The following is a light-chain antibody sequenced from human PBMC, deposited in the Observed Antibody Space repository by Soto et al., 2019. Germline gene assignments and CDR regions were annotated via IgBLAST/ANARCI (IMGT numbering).Light chain of an antibody. Sequence: ETVLTQSPATLSLSPGERATLSCRASESVSNSLAWYQHKPGQAPRLLIYNASNRATGIPARFSGSGSGTDFTLTISRLEPEDFAVYYCQHYGYPQWTFGQGTKVEIK. V-gene: IGKV3-11*01. CDR2: NAS. CDR1: ESVSNS. CDR3: QHYGYPQWT. J-gene: IGKJ1*01.